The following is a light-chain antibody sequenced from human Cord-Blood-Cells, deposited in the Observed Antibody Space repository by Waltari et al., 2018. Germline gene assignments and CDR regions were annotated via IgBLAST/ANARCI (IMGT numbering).Light chain of an antibody. CDR3: AAWYDNLSGAV. CDR1: SANTGSHH. CDR2: RNN. J-gene: IGLJ7*01. V-gene: IGLV1-47*01. Sequence: SVLTQPPSAPPPLAQSATIPRSGRSANTGSHHVYLYQQLPGTAPKHHVYRNNQRPSGVPDRISGSKSGTSAARAISGRRSEDEAEYYCAAWYDNLSGAVFGGGTQRTVL.